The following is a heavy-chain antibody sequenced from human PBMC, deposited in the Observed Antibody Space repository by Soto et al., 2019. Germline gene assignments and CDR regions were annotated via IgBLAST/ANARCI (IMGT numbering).Heavy chain of an antibody. J-gene: IGHJ4*02. CDR2: IYYSGST. V-gene: IGHV4-39*01. CDR3: ARQRTSVVTNTDFDL. CDR1: DDSIRSSSYY. D-gene: IGHD2-21*02. Sequence: PSETQSHTCTVTDDSIRSSSYYWGWIRQPPGKGLEWIGSIYYSGSTYNNPSLRSRVSMSIDTSKDQFSLKLKSVTAADTALYFCARQRTSVVTNTDFDLWVPGSLVTGTS.